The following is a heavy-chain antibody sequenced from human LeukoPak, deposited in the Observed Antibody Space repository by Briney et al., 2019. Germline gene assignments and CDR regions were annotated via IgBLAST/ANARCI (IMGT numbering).Heavy chain of an antibody. CDR3: AKDLRVRWRVRYYFDH. CDR1: GFTFSNYG. V-gene: IGHV3-30*18. D-gene: IGHD6-19*01. J-gene: IGHJ4*02. CDR2: ISYDGNDR. Sequence: PGRSLRLSCATSGFTFSNYGMRWVRQAPGKGLEWVAVISYDGNDRYYADSVKGRFTISRDNSKNTLFLQLNSLRPEDTALYCFAKDLRVRWRVRYYFDHCGQGTLVTVSS.